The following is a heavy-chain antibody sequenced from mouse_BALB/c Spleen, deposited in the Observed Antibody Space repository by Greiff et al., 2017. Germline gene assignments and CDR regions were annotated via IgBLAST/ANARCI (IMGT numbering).Heavy chain of an antibody. CDR3: ARGTTVVDAMDY. Sequence: EVHLVESGGGLVKPGGSLKLSCAASGFTFSSYAMSWVRQTPEKRLEWVASISSGGSTYYPDSVKGRFTISRDNARNILYLQMSSLRSEDTAMYYCARGTTVVDAMDYWGQGTSVTVSS. D-gene: IGHD1-1*01. CDR2: ISSGGST. CDR1: GFTFSSYA. J-gene: IGHJ4*01. V-gene: IGHV5-6-5*01.